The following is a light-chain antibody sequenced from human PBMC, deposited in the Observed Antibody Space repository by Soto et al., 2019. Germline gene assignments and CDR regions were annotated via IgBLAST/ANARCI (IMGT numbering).Light chain of an antibody. CDR3: QSYDSSLSGSV. CDR1: SSNIGANYD. CDR2: GDN. Sequence: QSVLTQPPSVSGAPGQRVTISCTGSSSNIGANYDVHWYQQVPGTAPKLLIYGDNNRPSGVPDRFSGSKSDTSASLAITGLQAEDEADYFCQSYDSSLSGSVFGGGTQLTVL. J-gene: IGLJ2*01. V-gene: IGLV1-40*01.